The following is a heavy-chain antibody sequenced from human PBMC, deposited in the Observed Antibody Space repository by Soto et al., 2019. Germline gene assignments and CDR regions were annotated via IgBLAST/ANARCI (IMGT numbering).Heavy chain of an antibody. Sequence: GGSLRLSCEASGFIFTNFWMHWVRQVPGKGLVWVSRIDTSGSSTSYADSVKGRFTISRDNAKNTVSLQMNSLRAEDTGVYYCAKDSWYFDLWSQGFLVTVSS. CDR1: GFIFTNFW. V-gene: IGHV3-74*01. CDR3: AKDSWYFDL. D-gene: IGHD6-13*01. J-gene: IGHJ4*02. CDR2: IDTSGSST.